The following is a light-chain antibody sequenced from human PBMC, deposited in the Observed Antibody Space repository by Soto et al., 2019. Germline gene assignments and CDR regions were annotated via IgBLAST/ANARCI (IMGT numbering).Light chain of an antibody. V-gene: IGKV1-5*03. CDR1: QSMSSW. J-gene: IGKJ2*01. CDR3: QQYNHFYT. Sequence: DIQMTQSPSTLSASVGDRVTITYRASQSMSSWLAWYQQKPGKAPKLLIYKASSLESGVPSRFSGSGSGTEFTLTISSLQPDDFATYYCQQYNHFYTFGQGTKVEIK. CDR2: KAS.